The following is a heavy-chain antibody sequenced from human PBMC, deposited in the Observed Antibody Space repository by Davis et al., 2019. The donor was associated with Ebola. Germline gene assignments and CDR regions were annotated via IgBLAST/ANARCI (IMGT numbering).Heavy chain of an antibody. CDR1: GFTFSSYA. D-gene: IGHD2-15*01. J-gene: IGHJ3*02. CDR2: ISGGGYDT. Sequence: GESLKISCAASGFTFSSYAMSWVRQAPGRGLEWVSTISGGGYDTYYADSVKGRFTISRDNSRNTLNLQMNSLRAEDTAVYYCAKSLVYCSGGFCHALDIWGQGTVVTVSS. CDR3: AKSLVYCSGGFCHALDI. V-gene: IGHV3-23*01.